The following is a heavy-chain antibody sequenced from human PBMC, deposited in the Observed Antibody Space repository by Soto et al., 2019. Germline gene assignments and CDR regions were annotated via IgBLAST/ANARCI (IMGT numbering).Heavy chain of an antibody. CDR2: INHSGST. J-gene: IGHJ3*02. V-gene: IGHV4-34*01. D-gene: IGHD3-16*02. CDR3: ARGTFKPTHIWGSYRDRLRGFDAFDI. Sequence: QVQLQQWGAGLLKPSETLSLTCAVYGGSFSGYYWSWIRQPPGKGLEWIGEINHSGSTNYNPSLKSRVTISVDTSKNQVSLKLSSVTAEDTAVYYWARGTFKPTHIWGSYRDRLRGFDAFDIWGQGTMVTVSS. CDR1: GGSFSGYY.